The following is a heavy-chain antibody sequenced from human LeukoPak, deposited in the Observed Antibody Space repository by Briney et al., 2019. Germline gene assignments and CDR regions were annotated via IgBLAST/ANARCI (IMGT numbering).Heavy chain of an antibody. V-gene: IGHV1-8*03. CDR2: MIPNSGNT. CDR3: ARDYCSSTSCYKRTFNY. J-gene: IGHJ4*02. Sequence: GASVTVSCKASGYTFTSYDINWVRQATGQGLEWMGWMIPNSGNTGYAQKFQGRVTITGNTSIGTAYMELSSLRSEDTAVYYCARDYCSSTSCYKRTFNYWGQGTLVTVPS. D-gene: IGHD2-2*02. CDR1: GYTFTSYD.